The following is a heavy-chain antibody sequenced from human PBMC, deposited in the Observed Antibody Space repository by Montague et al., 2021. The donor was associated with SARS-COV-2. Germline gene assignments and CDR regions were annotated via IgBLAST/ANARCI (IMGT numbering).Heavy chain of an antibody. CDR3: ARDTMTGDAFDI. V-gene: IGHV4-59*01. Sequence: NVGSTDYNPSLKSRLTISRDTSKNQFSLKVSSVTAADTAVYYCARDTMTGDAFDIWGQGTMVTVSS. J-gene: IGHJ3*02. CDR2: NVGST.